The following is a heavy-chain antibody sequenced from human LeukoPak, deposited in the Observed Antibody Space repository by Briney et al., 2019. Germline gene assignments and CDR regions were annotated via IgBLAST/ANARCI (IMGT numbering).Heavy chain of an antibody. J-gene: IGHJ6*02. CDR2: IKQDGSEI. CDR1: GFTFSSYW. CDR3: ARDRGWFAMDV. V-gene: IGHV3-7*01. Sequence: GGSLRLSCVASGFTFSSYWMNWVRQAPGKGLEGVANIKQDGSEIYYVDSVKGRFTISRDNAKNSLYLQMNSLRAEDTAVYHCARDRGWFAMDVWGQGTTVTVSS. D-gene: IGHD3-10*01.